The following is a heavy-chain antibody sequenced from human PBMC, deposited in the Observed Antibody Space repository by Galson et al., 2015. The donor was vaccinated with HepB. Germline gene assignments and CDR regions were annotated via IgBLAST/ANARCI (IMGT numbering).Heavy chain of an antibody. CDR3: AREAESYSESLTACWFDP. CDR2: INEDASEK. J-gene: IGHJ5*02. CDR1: GFIFSRSW. Sequence: SLRLSCAASGFIFSRSWMSWVRQAPEKGLEWVANINEDASEKYYVDSVKGRFTISRDNAKNSLYLQMNSLRVEDTAVYYCAREAESYSESLTACWFDPWGQGTLVTVSS. D-gene: IGHD3-9*01. V-gene: IGHV3-7*03.